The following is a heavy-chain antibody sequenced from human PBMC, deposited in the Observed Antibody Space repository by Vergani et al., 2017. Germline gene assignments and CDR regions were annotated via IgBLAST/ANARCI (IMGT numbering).Heavy chain of an antibody. CDR3: ARLGGRAGYYYYGMDV. V-gene: IGHV3-21*01. CDR2: ISSSSSYI. CDR1: GFTFSSYA. D-gene: IGHD6-13*01. J-gene: IGHJ6*02. Sequence: EVQLLESGGGLVQPGGSLRLSCAASGFTFSSYAMSWVRQAPGKGLEWVSSISSSSSYIYYADSVKGRFTISRDNAKNSLYLQMNSLRAEDTAVYYCARLGGRAGYYYYGMDVWGQGTTVTVSS.